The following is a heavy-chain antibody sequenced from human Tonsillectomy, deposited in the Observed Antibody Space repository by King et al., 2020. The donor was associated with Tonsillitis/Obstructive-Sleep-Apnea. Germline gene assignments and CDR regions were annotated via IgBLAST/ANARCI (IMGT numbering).Heavy chain of an antibody. J-gene: IGHJ4*02. CDR3: TRHAYGLGSYY. Sequence: QLQESGPGLVKPSETLSLTCTVSGGSMSNFHWGWIRQPPGRGLEWIGNIHDSGSTKYNSSLRSRVSISLDTSKNQFSLKLSSITAADTAVYYCTRHAYGLGSYYWGQGAPVTVSS. D-gene: IGHD3-10*01. V-gene: IGHV4-59*08. CDR2: IHDSGST. CDR1: GGSMSNFH.